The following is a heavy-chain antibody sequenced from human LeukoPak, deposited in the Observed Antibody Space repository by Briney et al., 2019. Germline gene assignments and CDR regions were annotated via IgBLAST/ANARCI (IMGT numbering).Heavy chain of an antibody. V-gene: IGHV4-61*02. D-gene: IGHD1-26*01. Sequence: SETLSLTCSVSGGSVSSGRYYWTWIRQPAGKGLEWIGRFYTSGSTNYNPSLESRVTISIDTSKNQFSLKLSSVIAADTAVYYCARETTLGPTSRMDVWGKGTTVTVSS. J-gene: IGHJ6*04. CDR2: FYTSGST. CDR1: GGSVSSGRYY. CDR3: ARETTLGPTSRMDV.